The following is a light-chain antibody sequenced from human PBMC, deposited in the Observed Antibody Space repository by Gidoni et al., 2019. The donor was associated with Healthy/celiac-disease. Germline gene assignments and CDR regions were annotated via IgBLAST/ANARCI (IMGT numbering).Light chain of an antibody. V-gene: IGKV3-11*01. CDR3: QQRSNWPST. Sequence: EIVLTQSPATLSLSHGERATLSCRASQSVSSYLAWYQQKPGQAPRLLLYDAPNRATGIPARFSGSGSGTDFTLTISSLEPEDFAVYYCQQRSNWPSTFGQGTRLEIK. CDR1: QSVSSY. J-gene: IGKJ5*01. CDR2: DAP.